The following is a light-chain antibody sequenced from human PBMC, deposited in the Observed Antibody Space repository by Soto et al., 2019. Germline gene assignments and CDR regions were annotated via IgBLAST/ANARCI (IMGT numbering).Light chain of an antibody. Sequence: QSPLAQPPSASSSPGQSVTISCTGTSSDVGGYVYVSWYQQHPGKAPKLMIYEVSKRPSGVPDRFSGSKSGNTASLTVSGLQADDEADYYCSSYAGINNFYVFGTGTKATVL. CDR3: SSYAGINNFYV. J-gene: IGLJ1*01. CDR2: EVS. CDR1: SSDVGGYVY. V-gene: IGLV2-8*01.